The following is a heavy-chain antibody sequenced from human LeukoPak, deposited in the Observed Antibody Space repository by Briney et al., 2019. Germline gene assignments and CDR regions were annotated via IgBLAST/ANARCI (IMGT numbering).Heavy chain of an antibody. V-gene: IGHV3-23*01. CDR3: AKDLSYTSGASDH. D-gene: IGHD6-19*01. J-gene: IGHJ4*02. CDR2: ITDDGYNT. CDR1: GFTFSAFA. Sequence: GGSLRLSCAASGFTFSAFAMTWVRQAPGKGLEWVSTITDDGYNTYSADSVKGRITFSRDNSKNTLSLQLRSLRAEDTAVYYCAKDLSYTSGASDHWGQETLVTVSS.